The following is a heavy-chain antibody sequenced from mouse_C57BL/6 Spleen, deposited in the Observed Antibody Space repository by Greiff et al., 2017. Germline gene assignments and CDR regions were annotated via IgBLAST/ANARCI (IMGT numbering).Heavy chain of an antibody. J-gene: IGHJ4*01. CDR2: INPNNGGT. Sequence: EVKLQESGPELVKPGASVKIPCKASGYTFTDYNMDWVKQSHGKSLEWIGDINPNNGGTIYNQKFKGKATLTVDKSSSTAYMELRSLTSEDTAVYYCARRKGYSNYGYAMDYWGQGTSVTVSS. CDR3: ARRKGYSNYGYAMDY. D-gene: IGHD2-5*01. V-gene: IGHV1-18*01. CDR1: GYTFTDYN.